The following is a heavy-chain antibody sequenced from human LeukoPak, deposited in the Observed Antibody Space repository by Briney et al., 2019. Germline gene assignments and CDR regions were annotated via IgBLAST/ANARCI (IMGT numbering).Heavy chain of an antibody. V-gene: IGHV1-8*01. CDR3: ARVLNPLDSDAFDI. CDR1: GYTFTSYD. J-gene: IGHJ3*02. D-gene: IGHD2-2*03. CDR2: MNPNSGNT. Sequence: GASVKVSCKASGYTFTSYDINWVRQATGQGLEWMGWMNPNSGNTGYAQKFQGRVTMTRNTSISTAYMELSSLRSEDTAVYYCARVLNPLDSDAFDIWGQGTIVTVSS.